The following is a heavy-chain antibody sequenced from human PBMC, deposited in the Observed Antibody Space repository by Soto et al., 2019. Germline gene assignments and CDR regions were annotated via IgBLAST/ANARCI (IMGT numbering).Heavy chain of an antibody. CDR1: ESTVSRDW. V-gene: IGHV3-7*04. CDR2: INQDGSEK. D-gene: IGHD1-26*01. J-gene: IGHJ4*02. Sequence: EVHLVESGGGLVQTGGSLRLSCAIFESTVSRDWMNWVRQAPGKGLEWVAHINQDGSEKYYVDSVKGRCTISRDNAKKPLYLQRSSLRPADTAMYYCSGGVGDALWGQGTLVTVSS. CDR3: SGGVGDAL.